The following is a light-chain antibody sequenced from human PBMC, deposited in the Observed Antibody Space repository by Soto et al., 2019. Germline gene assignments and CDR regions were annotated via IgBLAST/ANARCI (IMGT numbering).Light chain of an antibody. Sequence: QSVLPQPASVSGSPGQSITISCTGTSSDVGSYNFVSWYQQHPGKAPKLMIYDVTKRPSGVSDRFSGSRSGNTASLTISGLQAEDEADYYCCSYASSSTYVFGSGTKLTVL. CDR2: DVT. V-gene: IGLV2-23*02. J-gene: IGLJ1*01. CDR1: SSDVGSYNF. CDR3: CSYASSSTYV.